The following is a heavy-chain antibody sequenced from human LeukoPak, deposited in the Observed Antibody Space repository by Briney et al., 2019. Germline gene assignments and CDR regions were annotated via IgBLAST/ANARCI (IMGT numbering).Heavy chain of an antibody. V-gene: IGHV7-4-1*02. CDR3: ARVDTVTTNYYYYMDV. D-gene: IGHD4-11*01. Sequence: ASVKVSCKASGYTFTSYAMNWVRQAPGQGLEWMGWINTNTGNPTYAQGFTGRFVFSLDTSVSTAYLQISSLKAEDTAVYYCARVDTVTTNYYYYMDVWGKGTTVTVSS. CDR2: INTNTGNP. J-gene: IGHJ6*03. CDR1: GYTFTSYA.